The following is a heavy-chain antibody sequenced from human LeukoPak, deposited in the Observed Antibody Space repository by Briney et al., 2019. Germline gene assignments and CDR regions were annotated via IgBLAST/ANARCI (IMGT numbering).Heavy chain of an antibody. D-gene: IGHD6-19*01. CDR3: ARAVSSGWYED. Sequence: SETLSLTCTVSGGSISSYYWSWIRHPPGKGLEWIGYIYYSGSTNYNPSLKSRVTISVDTSKNQFSLKLSSVTAADTAVYYCARAVSSGWYEDWGQGTLVTVTS. CDR1: GGSISSYY. CDR2: IYYSGST. J-gene: IGHJ4*02. V-gene: IGHV4-59*08.